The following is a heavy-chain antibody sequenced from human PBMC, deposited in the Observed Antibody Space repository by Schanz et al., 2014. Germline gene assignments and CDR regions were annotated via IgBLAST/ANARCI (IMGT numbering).Heavy chain of an antibody. V-gene: IGHV3-21*01. CDR1: GFTFRNYW. Sequence: EVQLVESGGGLVQPGESLRLSCEASGFTFRNYWMGWVRQAPGKGLEWVSYISSSSSYIYYADSMKGRFTISRDNAKNSLYLQMNSLRAEDTAVYYCARDYAGFDCWGQGTLVTVSS. CDR3: ARDYAGFDC. D-gene: IGHD3-16*01. CDR2: ISSSSSYI. J-gene: IGHJ4*02.